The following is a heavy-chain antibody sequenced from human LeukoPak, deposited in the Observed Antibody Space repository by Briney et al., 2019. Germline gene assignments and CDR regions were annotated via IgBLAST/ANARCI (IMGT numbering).Heavy chain of an antibody. CDR3: AGSLGYCTSNVCYLKY. CDR1: RYTITSYD. CDR2: MNPNTGNT. V-gene: IGHV1-8*03. D-gene: IGHD2-8*01. Sequence: ASVKVSCKASRYTITSYDINWVRQATGQGLEWMGWMNPNTGNTGYAQKFQGRITFTRDISINTAYMELSSLRSDDTAVYYCAGSLGYCTSNVCYLKYWGQGTLVTVSS. J-gene: IGHJ4*02.